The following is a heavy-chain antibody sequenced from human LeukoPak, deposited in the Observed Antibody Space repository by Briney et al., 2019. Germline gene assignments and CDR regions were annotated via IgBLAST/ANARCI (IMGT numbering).Heavy chain of an antibody. D-gene: IGHD2-15*01. V-gene: IGHV1-46*01. CDR2: INPSGGST. J-gene: IGHJ6*02. CDR1: GYTFTSYY. Sequence: ASLKVSCKASGYTFTSYYMHWVRQAPGQGLEWMGIINPSGGSTSYAQKFQSRVTITRVTSTSTVYMELSSLRSEDTAVYYCARDLHCSGGSCYSPGFGMDVWGQGTTVSVSS. CDR3: ARDLHCSGGSCYSPGFGMDV.